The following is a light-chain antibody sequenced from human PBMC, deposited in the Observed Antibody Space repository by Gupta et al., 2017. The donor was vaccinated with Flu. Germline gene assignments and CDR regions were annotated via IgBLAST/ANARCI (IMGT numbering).Light chain of an antibody. V-gene: IGKV1-39*01. J-gene: IGKJ5*01. Sequence: DIQMTQSPSSLSASVGDRVTITCRASQSIRNSLNWYQQKPGKAPKLLIYTASTLQSGVPSRFSGSGYGADFTLTIGSLQPEDSATYYCQQSYNTLSITFGQGTRLEIK. CDR1: QSIRNS. CDR2: TAS. CDR3: QQSYNTLSIT.